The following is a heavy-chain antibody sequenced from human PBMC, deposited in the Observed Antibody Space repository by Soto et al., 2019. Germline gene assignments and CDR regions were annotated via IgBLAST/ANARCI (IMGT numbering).Heavy chain of an antibody. CDR3: ARGSTVTTYLFDY. CDR2: INPNSGGT. J-gene: IGHJ4*02. Sequence: SCKASGYTFTGYYMHWVRQAPGQGLEWMGWINPNSGGTNYAQKFQGRVTMTRDTSISTAYMELSSLRSEDTAVYYCARGSTVTTYLFDYCGQGTMVTVSS. V-gene: IGHV1-2*02. CDR1: GYTFTGYY. D-gene: IGHD4-17*01.